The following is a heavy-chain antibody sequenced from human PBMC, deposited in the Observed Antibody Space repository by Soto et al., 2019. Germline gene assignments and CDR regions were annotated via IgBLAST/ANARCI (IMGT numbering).Heavy chain of an antibody. CDR3: ARERTGIAVAGMSWFDP. CDR1: GGTFSSYS. D-gene: IGHD6-19*01. V-gene: IGHV1-69*06. Sequence: GASGKVCGKAAGGTFSSYSISGGLQAPGQGLEWMGGIIPIFGTANYAQKFQGRVTITADKSTSTAYMELSSLRSEDTAVYYCARERTGIAVAGMSWFDPWGQGTLVTVSS. J-gene: IGHJ5*02. CDR2: IIPIFGTA.